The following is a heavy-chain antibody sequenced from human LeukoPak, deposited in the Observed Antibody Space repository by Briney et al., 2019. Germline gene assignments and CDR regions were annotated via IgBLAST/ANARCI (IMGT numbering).Heavy chain of an antibody. CDR2: ISSDGGST. J-gene: IGHJ4*02. CDR1: GFRLSNYA. CDR3: ARMFVGTTTWFDY. Sequence: GGSLRLSCAASGFRLSNYAMHWVRRAPGKGLEYVSAISSDGGSTSYANSVKGRFIISRDNSKNTLYLQMGSLRAEDMAVYYCARMFVGTTTWFDYWGQGALVTVSS. V-gene: IGHV3-64*01. D-gene: IGHD1-26*01.